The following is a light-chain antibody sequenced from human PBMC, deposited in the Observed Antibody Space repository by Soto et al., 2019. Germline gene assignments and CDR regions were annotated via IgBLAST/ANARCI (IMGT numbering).Light chain of an antibody. Sequence: ENVLTQSPGTLSLSPGERATLSCRASQSVGSAWLAWYQQKPGQAPRILLYSTSTRATGIPDRFSGSGSGTDFTLTISRLEPEDFAVYYCQQYGSPLWTFGQGTKVEVK. CDR1: QSVGSAW. CDR3: QQYGSPLWT. J-gene: IGKJ1*01. CDR2: STS. V-gene: IGKV3-20*01.